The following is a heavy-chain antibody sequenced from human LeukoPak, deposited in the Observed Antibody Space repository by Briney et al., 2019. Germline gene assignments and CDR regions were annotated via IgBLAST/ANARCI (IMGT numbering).Heavy chain of an antibody. J-gene: IGHJ5*02. CDR1: GGSFNDYY. D-gene: IGHD1-1*01. V-gene: IGHV4-34*01. Sequence: PSEALSLTCAVSGGSFNDYYWSWLRQSPGKGLEWIGEINHGGHTNYNPSLKSRVTMSVDTSKNQFSLNLISVTAADAAVYYCVRGPFGNDAGAWGQGTRVTVSS. CDR3: VRGPFGNDAGA. CDR2: INHGGHT.